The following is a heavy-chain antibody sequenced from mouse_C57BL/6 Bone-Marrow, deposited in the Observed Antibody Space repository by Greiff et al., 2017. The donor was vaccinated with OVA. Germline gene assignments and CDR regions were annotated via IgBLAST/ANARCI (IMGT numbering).Heavy chain of an antibody. Sequence: QVQLQQPGAELVKPGASVKMSCKASGYTFTSYWITWVKQRPGQGLEWIGDIYPGSGSTNYNEKFKSKATLTVDTSSSTAYMQLSSLTSEDSAVYYCAREDGYYVGYAMDYWGQGTSVTVSS. J-gene: IGHJ4*01. CDR3: AREDGYYVGYAMDY. D-gene: IGHD2-3*01. CDR1: GYTFTSYW. V-gene: IGHV1-55*01. CDR2: IYPGSGST.